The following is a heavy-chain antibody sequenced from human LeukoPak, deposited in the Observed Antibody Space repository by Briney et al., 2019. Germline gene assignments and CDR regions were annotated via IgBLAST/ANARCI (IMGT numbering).Heavy chain of an antibody. V-gene: IGHV4-31*03. Sequence: SETLSLTCTVSGGSISSGGYYWSWIRQHPGKGLEWIGYICYSGSTYYNPSLKSRVTISVDTSKNQFSLKLSSVTAADTAVYYCARAYPPASAYYYYGMDVWGQGTTVTVSS. CDR2: ICYSGST. D-gene: IGHD2-2*02. CDR1: GGSISSGGYY. J-gene: IGHJ6*02. CDR3: ARAYPPASAYYYYGMDV.